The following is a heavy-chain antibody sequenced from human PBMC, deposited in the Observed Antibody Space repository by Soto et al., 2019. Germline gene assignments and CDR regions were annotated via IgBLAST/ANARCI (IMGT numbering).Heavy chain of an antibody. J-gene: IGHJ6*02. CDR2: INGGNGDT. CDR1: GYIFNGYA. V-gene: IGHV1-3*05. CDR3: ARAGTVFGLLGNYYGMDV. Sequence: QVQVVQSGAEEKKPGASVKVSCKASGYIFNGYAMHWVRQAPGQRLEWMAWINGGNGDTRYSQKFQGRVTITRDTSANTVYMELSSPRSEDTAVYYCARAGTVFGLLGNYYGMDVWGQGTTVTVSS. D-gene: IGHD3-3*01.